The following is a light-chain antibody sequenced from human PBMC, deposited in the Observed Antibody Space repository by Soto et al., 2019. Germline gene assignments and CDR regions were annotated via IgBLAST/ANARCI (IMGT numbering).Light chain of an antibody. J-gene: IGKJ1*01. CDR3: LQHYNYPRT. CDR2: AAS. V-gene: IGKV1-6*01. CDR1: QGIRTD. Sequence: AIQMTQSPSSLSASVGDRVTITCRASQGIRTDLGWYQQKPGKAPMLLIYAASSLQSGVPSRFSGSGSGTDFTLTISSLQPEDFATYYCLQHYNYPRTFGQGTKVEIK.